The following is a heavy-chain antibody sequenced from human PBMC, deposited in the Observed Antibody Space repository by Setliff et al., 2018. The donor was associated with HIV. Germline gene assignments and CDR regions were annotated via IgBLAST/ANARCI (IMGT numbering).Heavy chain of an antibody. Sequence: ASVKVSCKASGYTFTSYGVSWVRQAPGQGLEWMGWISGYDGDTHYVQKFQGRVTITTDESTSTAYMELSSLRSEDTAVYFCAKAFTISPTTDYYYMDVWGKGTTVTVSS. V-gene: IGHV1-18*01. CDR1: GYTFTSYG. D-gene: IGHD3-9*01. CDR2: ISGYDGDT. CDR3: AKAFTISPTTDYYYMDV. J-gene: IGHJ6*03.